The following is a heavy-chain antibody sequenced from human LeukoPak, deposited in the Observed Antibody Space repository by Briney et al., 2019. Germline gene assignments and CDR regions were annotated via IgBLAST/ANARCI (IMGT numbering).Heavy chain of an antibody. V-gene: IGHV4-34*01. CDR3: ARGLSYYYGSGSYPMGY. Sequence: PSETLSLTCAVYGGSFSGYYRSWIRQSPGKGLEWIGEINHSGSTNYNPSLKSRVTISVDTSKNQFSLKLSSVTAADTAVYYCARGLSYYYGSGSYPMGYWGQGTLVTVSS. J-gene: IGHJ4*02. D-gene: IGHD3-10*01. CDR1: GGSFSGYY. CDR2: INHSGST.